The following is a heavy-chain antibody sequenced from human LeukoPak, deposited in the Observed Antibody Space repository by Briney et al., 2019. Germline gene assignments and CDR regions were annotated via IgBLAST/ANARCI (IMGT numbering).Heavy chain of an antibody. CDR2: IRYDGSYQ. J-gene: IGHJ4*02. Sequence: GGSLRLSCAASGFTFGHYGMHWVRQAPGKGLEWVAFIRYDGSYQNYADSVKGRFTISRDNSKNTLFLQMNSLRAEDTAVYYCARGAHKRDDYGGFFDYWGQGTLVTVSS. V-gene: IGHV3-30*02. CDR3: ARGAHKRDDYGGFFDY. CDR1: GFTFGHYG. D-gene: IGHD4-23*01.